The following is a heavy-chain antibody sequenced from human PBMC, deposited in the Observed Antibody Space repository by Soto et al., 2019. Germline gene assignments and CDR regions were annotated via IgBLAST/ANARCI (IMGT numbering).Heavy chain of an antibody. CDR3: ARYCSSTSCFAGRFDY. D-gene: IGHD2-2*01. CDR2: IYYSGST. CDR1: GGSISSYY. J-gene: IGHJ4*02. V-gene: IGHV4-59*01. Sequence: PSETLSLTCTVSGGSISSYYWSWIRQPPGKGLEWIGYIYYSGSTNYNPSLKSRVTISVDTSKNQFSLKLTSVTAADTAVYYCARYCSSTSCFAGRFDYWGQGTLVTASS.